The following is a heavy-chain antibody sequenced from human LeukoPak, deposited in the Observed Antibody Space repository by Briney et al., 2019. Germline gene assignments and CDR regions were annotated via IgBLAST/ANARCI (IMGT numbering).Heavy chain of an antibody. V-gene: IGHV3-15*01. J-gene: IGHJ4*02. CDR3: TKYDTSVNFDY. CDR1: GFTFTNAW. D-gene: IGHD3-22*01. Sequence: GGSLRLSCVASGFTFTNAWMSWVRQAPGKGLEWVGHIKSKTGGGTTDYAAPVKGRFIISRDDSKHTLYLQMNSLKTDDTAVYYCTKYDTSVNFDYWGQGTLVTVSS. CDR2: IKSKTGGGTT.